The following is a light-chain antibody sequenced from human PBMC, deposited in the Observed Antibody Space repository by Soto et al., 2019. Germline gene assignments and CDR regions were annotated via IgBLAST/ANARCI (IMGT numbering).Light chain of an antibody. Sequence: EIVLTQSPGTLSLSPGERATLSCSASQSVRSDYLAWYQQKPGQAPRLLISGTSSRATGIPDRFSGRGSGTDFTLTISRLEPEDFAVYYCQQYGSSSYTFGLGTRLEIK. J-gene: IGKJ2*01. V-gene: IGKV3-20*01. CDR3: QQYGSSSYT. CDR2: GTS. CDR1: QSVRSDY.